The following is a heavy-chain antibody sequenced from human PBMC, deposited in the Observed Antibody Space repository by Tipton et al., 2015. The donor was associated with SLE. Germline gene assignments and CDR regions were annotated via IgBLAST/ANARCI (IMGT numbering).Heavy chain of an antibody. CDR1: GGSINNHF. CDR3: ARVPVARHYFDY. J-gene: IGHJ4*02. Sequence: TLSLTCTVSGGSINNHFWSWVRQPPGKGLEWIGYIFYSGGTNYNPSLKSRVTMSVDTSKNQFSLKLNSVTAADTAVYYCARVPVARHYFDYWGQGTLVTVSS. V-gene: IGHV4-59*11. D-gene: IGHD2-15*01. CDR2: IFYSGGT.